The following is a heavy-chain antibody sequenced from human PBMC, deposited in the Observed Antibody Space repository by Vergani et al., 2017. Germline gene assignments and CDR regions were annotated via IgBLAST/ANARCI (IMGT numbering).Heavy chain of an antibody. Sequence: QVQLVESGGGVVQPGRSLRLSCAASGFTFSSYGMHWVRQAPGKGMEWVAFISFDGSNKYYADSVKGRFTISSDNSKNTLYLQMNSLRAEDTAVYYCAKDSADYYDSSGSLDAFDIWGQGTMVTVSS. J-gene: IGHJ3*02. D-gene: IGHD3-22*01. V-gene: IGHV3-30*18. CDR1: GFTFSSYG. CDR2: ISFDGSNK. CDR3: AKDSADYYDSSGSLDAFDI.